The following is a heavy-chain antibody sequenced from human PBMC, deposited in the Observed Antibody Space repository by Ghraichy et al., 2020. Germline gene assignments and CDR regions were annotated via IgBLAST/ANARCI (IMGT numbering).Heavy chain of an antibody. CDR2: IKHSGST. J-gene: IGHJ4*02. CDR3: ARGLYGDYGFYYFDY. V-gene: IGHV4-34*01. Sequence: SETLSLTCAVYGGSFSGYYWSWIRQPPGKGLEWFGEIKHSGSTNYNPSLKSRVTILVDTSKNQISLKLSSVTAADTAGYYCARGLYGDYGFYYFDYWGQGTLVTVSS. CDR1: GGSFSGYY. D-gene: IGHD4-17*01.